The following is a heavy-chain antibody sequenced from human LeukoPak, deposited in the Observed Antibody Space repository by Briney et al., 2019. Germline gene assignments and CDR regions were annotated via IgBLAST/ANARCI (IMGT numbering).Heavy chain of an antibody. Sequence: SETLSLTCTVSGDSISSYYWSWIRQPAGKGLEWIGRIHPSGSTNYNPSLMSRVTLSVDTSKNQFSLKLSSVTAADTAVYYCARGPPPDFDYWGRGTLVTVSS. J-gene: IGHJ4*02. CDR3: ARGPPPDFDY. CDR2: IHPSGST. CDR1: GDSISSYY. V-gene: IGHV4-4*07.